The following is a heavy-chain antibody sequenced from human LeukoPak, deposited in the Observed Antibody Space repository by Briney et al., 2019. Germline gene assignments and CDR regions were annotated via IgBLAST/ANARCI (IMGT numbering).Heavy chain of an antibody. V-gene: IGHV4-39*01. CDR3: ARHFSLGAFDI. CDR1: GGSISNF. CDR2: IHYTGNT. J-gene: IGHJ3*02. Sequence: PETLSLTCTVSGGSISNFWGWIRQPPGEGLEWIGSIHYTGNTYYNASLKSRVTMSVDTSKNQFSLKLSSMTAADTAVYYCARHFSLGAFDIWGQGTMVSVSS. D-gene: IGHD3-16*01.